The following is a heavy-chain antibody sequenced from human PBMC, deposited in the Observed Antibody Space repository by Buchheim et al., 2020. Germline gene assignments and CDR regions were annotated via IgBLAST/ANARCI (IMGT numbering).Heavy chain of an antibody. Sequence: QVQLQQWGAGLLKPSETLSLTCAVSGGSFSGYYWSFIRQPPGKGLEWIGEINHSGSTNYNPSLKSRVTISVDTSKNQFSLKLSSVTAADTAVYYCAREVRVRGLIRHGRGAYYFDYWGQGTL. D-gene: IGHD3-10*01. CDR2: INHSGST. CDR3: AREVRVRGLIRHGRGAYYFDY. J-gene: IGHJ4*02. CDR1: GGSFSGYY. V-gene: IGHV4-34*01.